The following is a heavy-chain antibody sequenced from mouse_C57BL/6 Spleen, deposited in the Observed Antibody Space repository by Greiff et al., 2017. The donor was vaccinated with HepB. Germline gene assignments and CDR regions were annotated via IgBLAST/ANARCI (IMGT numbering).Heavy chain of an antibody. V-gene: IGHV1-80*01. CDR1: GYAFSSYW. D-gene: IGHD2-5*01. Sequence: VQLQQSGAELVKPGASVKISCKASGYAFSSYWMNWVKQRPGKGLEWIGQIYPGDGDTNYNGKFKGKATLTAGKSSSTAYMQLSSLTSEDSAVYFCARGDYSNYVPDYWGQGTTLTVSS. CDR3: ARGDYSNYVPDY. CDR2: IYPGDGDT. J-gene: IGHJ2*01.